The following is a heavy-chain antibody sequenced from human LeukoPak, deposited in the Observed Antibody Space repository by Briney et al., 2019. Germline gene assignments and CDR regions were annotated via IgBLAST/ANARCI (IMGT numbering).Heavy chain of an antibody. Sequence: GESLRLSCAASGFTFSSYGMHWVRQAPGKGLEWVALIWYDGSSKDYADSVRGRFTSSRDNCKNTLYLQMNSLRAEDTAVYYCARDFELSHWGQGTLVTVSS. V-gene: IGHV3-33*01. D-gene: IGHD3-16*02. CDR1: GFTFSSYG. CDR2: IWYDGSSK. J-gene: IGHJ4*02. CDR3: ARDFELSH.